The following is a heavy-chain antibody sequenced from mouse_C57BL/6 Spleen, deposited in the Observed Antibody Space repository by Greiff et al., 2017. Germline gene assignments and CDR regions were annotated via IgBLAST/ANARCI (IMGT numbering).Heavy chain of an antibody. CDR1: GFTFSDYG. D-gene: IGHD2-3*01. CDR3: ARGEDGYLGFGY. CDR2: ISSGSSTI. Sequence: EVQGVESGGGLVKPGGSLKLSCAASGFTFSDYGMHWVRQAPEKGLEWVAYISSGSSTIYYADKVKGRFTISRDNAKNTLFLQMTSLGSEDTAMYYCARGEDGYLGFGYWGQGTTLTVSS. J-gene: IGHJ2*01. V-gene: IGHV5-17*01.